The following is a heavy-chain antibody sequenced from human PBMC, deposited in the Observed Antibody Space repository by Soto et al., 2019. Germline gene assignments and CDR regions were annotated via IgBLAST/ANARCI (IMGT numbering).Heavy chain of an antibody. CDR3: ARDSSSSSSWYGNYYYGMDV. CDR1: GGTFSSYA. CDR2: IIPIFGTA. V-gene: IGHV1-69*13. J-gene: IGHJ6*02. Sequence: GASVKVSCKASGGTFSSYAISWVRQAPGQGLAWMGGIIPIFGTANYAQKFQGRVTITADESTSTAYMELSSLRSEDTAVYYCARDSSSSSSWYGNYYYGMDVWGQGTTVTVSS. D-gene: IGHD6-13*01.